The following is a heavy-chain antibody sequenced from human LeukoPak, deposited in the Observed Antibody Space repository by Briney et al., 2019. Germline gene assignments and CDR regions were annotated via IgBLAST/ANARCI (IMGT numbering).Heavy chain of an antibody. CDR3: AREGRAAAFDP. CDR2: IYYSGST. CDR1: GGSISSSSYY. J-gene: IGHJ5*02. D-gene: IGHD6-13*01. Sequence: SETLSLTCTVSGGSISSSSYYWGWIRQPPGKGLEWIGSIYYSGSTYYNPSLKSRVTISVDTSKNQFSLKLSSVTAADTAVYYCAREGRAAAFDPWGQGTLVTVSS. V-gene: IGHV4-39*07.